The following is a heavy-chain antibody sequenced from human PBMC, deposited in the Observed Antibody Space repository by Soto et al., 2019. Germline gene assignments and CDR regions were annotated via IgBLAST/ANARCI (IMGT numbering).Heavy chain of an antibody. Sequence: EVQLLESGGGLVQPGGSLRLSCTASGFTFSDHAMTWVRHAPGKGLEWLSGISGGGSGAYYADSVKGRFTVSRANSNNTLFLQMDSLRVEDTAVYYCAIDLWWYTHWGQGTLVTVSS. J-gene: IGHJ4*02. CDR3: AIDLWWYTH. CDR1: GFTFSDHA. V-gene: IGHV3-23*01. CDR2: ISGGGSGA. D-gene: IGHD2-15*01.